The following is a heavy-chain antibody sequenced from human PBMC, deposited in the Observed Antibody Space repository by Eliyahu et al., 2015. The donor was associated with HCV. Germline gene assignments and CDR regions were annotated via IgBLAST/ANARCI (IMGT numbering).Heavy chain of an antibody. D-gene: IGHD6-19*01. CDR2: IHYSGXT. CDR3: ASGGGGIAVAGTGGWFDP. CDR1: GGSITTXX. Sequence: QVQLQESGPGLVKPXETLSLXCTVSGGSITTXXWSWIRQPPGKGLEWIGYIHYSGXTNYNPSLKSRVTISVDTSKXQFSLNLTSVTAADTAVYYCASGGGGIAVAGTGGWFDPWGQGTLVTVSS. J-gene: IGHJ5*02. V-gene: IGHV4-59*01.